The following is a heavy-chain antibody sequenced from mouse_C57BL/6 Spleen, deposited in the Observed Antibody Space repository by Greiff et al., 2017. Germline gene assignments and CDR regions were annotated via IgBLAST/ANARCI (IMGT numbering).Heavy chain of an antibody. CDR2: IYPGSGST. D-gene: IGHD1-1*01. J-gene: IGHJ2*01. CDR1: GYTFTSYW. Sequence: QVHVKQPGAELVKPGASVKMSCKASGYTFTSYWITWVKQRPGQGLEWIGDIYPGSGSTNYNEKFKSKATLTVDTSSSTAYMQLSSLTSEDSAVXYCARHHDYGSSYPYYFDYWGQGTTLTGSS. CDR3: ARHHDYGSSYPYYFDY. V-gene: IGHV1-55*01.